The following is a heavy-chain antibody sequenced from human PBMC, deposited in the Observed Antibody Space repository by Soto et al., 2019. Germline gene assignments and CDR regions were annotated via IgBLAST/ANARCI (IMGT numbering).Heavy chain of an antibody. CDR2: ITTSSSTI. V-gene: IGHV3-48*02. Sequence: EEQLVESGGGLIQPGGSLRLSCAASGFTFSSYTMNWVRQGPGKGLEWVSYITTSSSTIYYADSVKGRFTISRDNARSSLSLQMNSLRDEDTAVYYCARDLRSSWGFDLWGRGTLVTVSS. D-gene: IGHD6-13*01. CDR1: GFTFSSYT. J-gene: IGHJ2*01. CDR3: ARDLRSSWGFDL.